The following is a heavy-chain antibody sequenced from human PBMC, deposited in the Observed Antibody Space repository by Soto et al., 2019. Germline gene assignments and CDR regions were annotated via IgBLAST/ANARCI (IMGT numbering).Heavy chain of an antibody. Sequence: EVQLLDSGGGLVQPGGSLRLSCAASGFTFSNYVMNWVRQAPGKGLDWVSAISASGGSTYYADSVKGRFTIFRDNSKNTLYLQKSSLRAEDTALYYCTKGPLGSGDNLDYGGQGTLVTVSS. V-gene: IGHV3-23*01. CDR2: ISASGGST. CDR1: GFTFSNYV. D-gene: IGHD3-3*01. J-gene: IGHJ4*02. CDR3: TKGPLGSGDNLDY.